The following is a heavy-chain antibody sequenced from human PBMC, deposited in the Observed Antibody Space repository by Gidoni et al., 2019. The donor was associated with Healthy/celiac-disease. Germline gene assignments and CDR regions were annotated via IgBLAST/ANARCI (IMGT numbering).Heavy chain of an antibody. J-gene: IGHJ4*02. V-gene: IGHV3-13*01. Sequence: EFQLLESGGGLVQPGGSRRLSCAASGCTFGSYDMHWVRPATGKGLEWVSAIGTAGDTYYPGSVKGRFTIARENAKNSLYLQMNSLRAEDTAVYYCARGPPTVTAGMEYFDYWGQGTLVTVSS. CDR2: IGTAGDT. CDR1: GCTFGSYD. D-gene: IGHD4-17*01. CDR3: ARGPPTVTAGMEYFDY.